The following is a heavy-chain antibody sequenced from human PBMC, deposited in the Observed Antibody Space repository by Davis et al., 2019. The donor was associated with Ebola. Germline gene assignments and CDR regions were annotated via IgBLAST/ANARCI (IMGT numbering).Heavy chain of an antibody. D-gene: IGHD5-18*01. CDR1: GGSFSGYY. Sequence: MPGGSLRLSCAVYGGSFSGYYWSWIRQPPGKGLEWIGYIYYSGSTNYNPSLKSRVTISVDTSKNQFSLKLSSVTAADTAVYYCARGSVDTAMVRKYYFDYWGQGTLVTVSS. CDR3: ARGSVDTAMVRKYYFDY. J-gene: IGHJ4*02. CDR2: IYYSGST. V-gene: IGHV4-59*12.